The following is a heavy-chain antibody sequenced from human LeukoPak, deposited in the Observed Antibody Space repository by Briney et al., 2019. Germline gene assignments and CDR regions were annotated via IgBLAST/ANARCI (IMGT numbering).Heavy chain of an antibody. D-gene: IGHD6-19*01. CDR3: ARFKRAGGWSYFDY. V-gene: IGHV4-59*01. Sequence: SEALSLTCTVSGGSISTYYWSWIRQPPGKGLEWIGHIYNSGSTNYSPSLKSRVTISVDTSKNQFSLKLSSVTAADTAVYYCARFKRAGGWSYFDYWGQGTLVTVSS. J-gene: IGHJ4*02. CDR2: IYNSGST. CDR1: GGSISTYY.